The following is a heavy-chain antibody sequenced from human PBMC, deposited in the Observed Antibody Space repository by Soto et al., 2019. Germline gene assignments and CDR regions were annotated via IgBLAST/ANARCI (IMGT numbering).Heavy chain of an antibody. Sequence: PGGSLRLSCAASGFTFSSYWMTWVRQAPGKGLEWVANIKPDGSEKYYVDSVKGRFTISRDNAKNSLYLQLNSLRADDTATYYCARTHYGTATFDYWGQGSLVTVSS. CDR1: GFTFSSYW. CDR3: ARTHYGTATFDY. V-gene: IGHV3-7*01. CDR2: IKPDGSEK. J-gene: IGHJ4*02. D-gene: IGHD3-10*01.